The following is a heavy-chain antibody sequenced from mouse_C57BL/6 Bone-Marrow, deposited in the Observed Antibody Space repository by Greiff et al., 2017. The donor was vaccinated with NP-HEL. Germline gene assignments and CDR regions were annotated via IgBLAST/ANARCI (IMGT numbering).Heavy chain of an antibody. CDR3: ASLYYNGSKGFDY. Sequence: QVQLQQPGAELVRPGSSVKLSCKASGYTFTSYWMDWVKQRPGQGLEWIGNIYPSDSETHYNQKFKDKATLTVDKSSSTAYMQLSSLTSEDSAVYYCASLYYNGSKGFDYWGQGTTLTVSS. CDR1: GYTFTSYW. D-gene: IGHD1-1*01. V-gene: IGHV1-61*01. J-gene: IGHJ2*01. CDR2: IYPSDSET.